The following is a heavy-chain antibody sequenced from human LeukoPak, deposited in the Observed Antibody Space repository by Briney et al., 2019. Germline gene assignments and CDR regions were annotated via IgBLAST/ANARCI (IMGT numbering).Heavy chain of an antibody. D-gene: IGHD5-12*01. CDR3: VKVVKREYSGYGSNYFDY. CDR1: GFTFSSYA. Sequence: GGSLRLSCSASGFTFSSYAMHWVRQAPGKGLEYVSAISSNGGSTYYADSVKGRFTISRDNSKNTLYPQMSSLRAEDTAVYYCVKVVKREYSGYGSNYFDYWGQGTLVTVSS. J-gene: IGHJ4*02. V-gene: IGHV3-64D*06. CDR2: ISSNGGST.